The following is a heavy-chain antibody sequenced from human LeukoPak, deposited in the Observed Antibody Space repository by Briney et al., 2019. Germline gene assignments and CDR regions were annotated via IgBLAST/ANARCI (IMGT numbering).Heavy chain of an antibody. CDR1: GFTFSSYG. D-gene: IGHD5-18*01. Sequence: GGSLRLSSPASGFTFSSYGMHWVRQAPGKGLEWVAVIWYDGSNKYYADSVKGRFTISRDNSKNTLYLQMNSLRAEDTAVYYCAKESRGYSYGYGFDYWGQGTLVTVSS. V-gene: IGHV3-33*06. CDR3: AKESRGYSYGYGFDY. CDR2: IWYDGSNK. J-gene: IGHJ4*02.